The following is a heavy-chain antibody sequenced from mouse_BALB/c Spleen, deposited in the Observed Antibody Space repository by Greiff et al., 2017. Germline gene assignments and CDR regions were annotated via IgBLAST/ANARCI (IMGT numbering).Heavy chain of an antibody. CDR3: ARRDYGYTDY. Sequence: EVQLQQSGPGLVKPSQSLSLTCTVTGYSITSDYAWNWIRQFPGNKLEWMGYISYSGSTSYNPSLKSRISITRDTSKNQFFLQLNSVTTEDTATYYCARRDYGYTDYWGQGTTLTVSS. CDR2: ISYSGST. J-gene: IGHJ2*01. CDR1: GYSITSDYA. D-gene: IGHD1-2*01. V-gene: IGHV3-2*02.